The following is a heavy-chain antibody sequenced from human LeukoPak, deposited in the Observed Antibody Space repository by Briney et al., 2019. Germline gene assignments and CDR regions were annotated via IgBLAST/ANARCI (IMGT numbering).Heavy chain of an antibody. Sequence: SETLSLTCTASVGSISSYYWSLIRQPPGKGLEWIGYHHYSGSSNYNPSLKSRVTISVDTSNNQIYLKLSSVTAADTAVYYCARGEYSSSWYFVLHWGQGTLVTVSS. CDR2: HHYSGSS. CDR1: VGSISSYY. CDR3: ARGEYSSSWYFVLH. V-gene: IGHV4-59*01. D-gene: IGHD6-13*01. J-gene: IGHJ4*02.